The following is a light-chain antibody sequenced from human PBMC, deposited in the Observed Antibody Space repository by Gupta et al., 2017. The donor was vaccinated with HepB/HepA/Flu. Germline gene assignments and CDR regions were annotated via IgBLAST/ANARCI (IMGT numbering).Light chain of an antibody. Sequence: QSALTQPASVSGSPGQSITISCTGTSSDVGGYNYVSWYQQHPGQAPNLMIYDVSNRPSGVPNRFSGSKSGTTASLTISGLQAEDEADYYCRSYTSSSTLVVFGGGTKLTVL. V-gene: IGLV2-14*01. CDR2: DVS. J-gene: IGLJ2*01. CDR3: RSYTSSSTLVV. CDR1: SSDVGGYNY.